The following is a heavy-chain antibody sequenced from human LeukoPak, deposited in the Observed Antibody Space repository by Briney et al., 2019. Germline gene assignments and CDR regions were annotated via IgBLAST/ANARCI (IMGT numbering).Heavy chain of an antibody. J-gene: IGHJ4*02. Sequence: PGGSLRLSCAASGFTFSSYAMHWVRQAPGKGLEWVGRIKSKTDGGTTDYAAPVKGRFTISRDDSKNTLYLQMNSLKTEDTAVYYCTTDRILGVVITGYWGQGTLVTVSS. CDR2: IKSKTDGGTT. CDR3: TTDRILGVVITGY. D-gene: IGHD3-3*01. V-gene: IGHV3-15*01. CDR1: GFTFSSYA.